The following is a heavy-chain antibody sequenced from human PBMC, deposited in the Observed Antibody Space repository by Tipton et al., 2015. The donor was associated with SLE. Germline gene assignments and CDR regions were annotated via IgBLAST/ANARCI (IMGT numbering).Heavy chain of an antibody. CDR1: GGSISSGDFY. CDR2: ISYSGST. V-gene: IGHV4-61*08. J-gene: IGHJ4*02. CDR3: ARGWDYLDQAGIDY. Sequence: TLSLTCTVSGGSISSGDFYWSWIRQPPGKGLEWIGYISYSGSTNYNPSLKSRVTISVDTSKNQFSLKLSSVTAADTAVYYYARGWDYLDQAGIDYWGQGTLVTVSS. D-gene: IGHD1-7*01.